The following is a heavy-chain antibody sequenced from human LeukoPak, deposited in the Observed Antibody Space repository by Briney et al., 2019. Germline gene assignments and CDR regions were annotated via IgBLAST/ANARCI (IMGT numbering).Heavy chain of an antibody. CDR2: ISTSSIYI. J-gene: IGHJ3*02. Sequence: GGSLRLSCAASGFTSGFTFSSYIMNWVRQAPGKGLEWVSSISTSSIYIYYADSVKGRFTISRDNARNSLYLQMNSLRAEDTAVYYCARVALSGYYLIDAFDIWGQGTMVAVSS. CDR3: ARVALSGYYLIDAFDI. D-gene: IGHD3-22*01. CDR1: GFTSGFTFSSYI. V-gene: IGHV3-21*01.